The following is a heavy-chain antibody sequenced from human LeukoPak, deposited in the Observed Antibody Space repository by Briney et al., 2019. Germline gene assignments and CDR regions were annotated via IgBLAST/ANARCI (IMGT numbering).Heavy chain of an antibody. CDR2: INNDGTAT. CDR1: GFTFNYFW. V-gene: IGHV3-74*01. Sequence: GGSLRFSCAASGFTFNYFWMHWVRQVPGKGPVWVSGINNDGTATYYADSVKGRFTISRDNAKNTVYLQMNGLRAEDTSVYFCATVSEYWGQGTLVTVSS. J-gene: IGHJ4*02. CDR3: ATVSEY.